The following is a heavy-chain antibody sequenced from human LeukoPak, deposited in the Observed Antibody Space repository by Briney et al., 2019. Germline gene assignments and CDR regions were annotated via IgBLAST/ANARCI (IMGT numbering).Heavy chain of an antibody. CDR1: GFTFSSYW. J-gene: IGHJ4*02. CDR3: AREYYDSSGYSGSPYYFDY. D-gene: IGHD3-22*01. V-gene: IGHV3-7*01. CDR2: IKQDGSEK. Sequence: GGSLRLSCAASGFTFSSYWMSWVRQAPGKGLEWVANIKQDGSEKYYVDSVKGRFTISRDNAKSSLYLQMNSLRAEDTAVYYCAREYYDSSGYSGSPYYFDYWGQGTLVTVSS.